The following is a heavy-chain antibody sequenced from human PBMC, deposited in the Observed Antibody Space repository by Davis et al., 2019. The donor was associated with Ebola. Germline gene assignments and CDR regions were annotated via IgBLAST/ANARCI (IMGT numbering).Heavy chain of an antibody. Sequence: GESLKISCAASGFTFSSYGMHWVRQAPGKGLEWVAVIWYDGSSKYFAESVKGRFSISRDNSKNTVYLQMNGLRAEDTAVYYCAKGEMAYHKWFDPWGQGTLVTVST. CDR1: GFTFSSYG. D-gene: IGHD2-21*01. J-gene: IGHJ5*02. CDR2: IWYDGSSK. V-gene: IGHV3-30*02. CDR3: AKGEMAYHKWFDP.